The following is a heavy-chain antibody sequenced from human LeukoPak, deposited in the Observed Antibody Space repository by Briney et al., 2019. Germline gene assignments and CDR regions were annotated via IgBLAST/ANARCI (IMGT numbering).Heavy chain of an antibody. CDR1: GFTVSSNY. CDR2: IYSGGST. CDR3: ARVDTAMVTDYFDY. Sequence: PGGSLRLSCAASGFTVSSNYMSWVRQAPGKGLEWVSVIYSGGSTYYADSVKGRFTISRDNSKNTLYLQMNSLRAEDTAVYYCARVDTAMVTDYFDYWGQGTLVTVSS. J-gene: IGHJ4*02. V-gene: IGHV3-53*01. D-gene: IGHD5-18*01.